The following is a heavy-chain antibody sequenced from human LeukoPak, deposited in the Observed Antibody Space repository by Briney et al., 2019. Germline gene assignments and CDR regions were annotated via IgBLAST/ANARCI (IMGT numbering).Heavy chain of an antibody. Sequence: ASVKVSCKASGYTFTSYYMHWVRQAPGQGLEWMGIINPSGGSTSYAQKFQGRVTMTRDTSTSTVYMELSSLRSEDTAVYYCAKERWNGYYFDYWGQGTLVTVSS. CDR1: GYTFTSYY. CDR3: AKERWNGYYFDY. V-gene: IGHV1-46*01. D-gene: IGHD1-1*01. CDR2: INPSGGST. J-gene: IGHJ4*02.